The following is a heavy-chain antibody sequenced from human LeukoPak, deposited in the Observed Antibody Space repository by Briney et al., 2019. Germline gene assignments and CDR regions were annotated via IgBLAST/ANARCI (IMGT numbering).Heavy chain of an antibody. CDR3: AREFRGVTRYFDY. V-gene: IGHV3-48*04. D-gene: IGHD3-10*01. J-gene: IGHJ4*02. CDR2: ISSSGSTK. Sequence: GGSLRLSCPASGFTFSSYSMNWVRQAPGKGLEWVSYISSSGSTKYYADSVKGRFTISRDNAKNSLYLQMNSLRAEDTAVYYCAREFRGVTRYFDYWGQGTLVTVSS. CDR1: GFTFSSYS.